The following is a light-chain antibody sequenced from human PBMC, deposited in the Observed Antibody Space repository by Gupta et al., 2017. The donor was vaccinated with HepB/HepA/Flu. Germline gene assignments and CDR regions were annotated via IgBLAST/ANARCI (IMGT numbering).Light chain of an antibody. V-gene: IGKV1-39*01. J-gene: IGKJ3*01. CDR1: QSISSY. CDR2: TAS. CDR3: KQSYSTPA. Sequence: DIQMTQSPSFLSASVGDRVTITCRASQSISSYLTWYQQKPGKAPKLRIYTASSLQSWVPSRFSCSGSVTDFTRTIKSVQPEDFATYYGKQSYSTPAFGPGTKVDIK.